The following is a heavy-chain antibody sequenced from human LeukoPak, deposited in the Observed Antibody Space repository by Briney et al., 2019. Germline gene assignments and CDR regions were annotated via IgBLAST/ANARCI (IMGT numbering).Heavy chain of an antibody. CDR3: AKSADHLSPQTFDI. V-gene: IGHV3-43*02. CDR1: GFTFLDDT. J-gene: IGHJ3*02. Sequence: PGGSLRLSCAASGFTFLDDTFHWVRHPPGKGLEWVSLINGDGGITYYADSVKGRFIVSRDNSKNSLYLQISRLRTEDTALYYCAKSADHLSPQTFDIWGQGTLVIVSS. CDR2: INGDGGIT.